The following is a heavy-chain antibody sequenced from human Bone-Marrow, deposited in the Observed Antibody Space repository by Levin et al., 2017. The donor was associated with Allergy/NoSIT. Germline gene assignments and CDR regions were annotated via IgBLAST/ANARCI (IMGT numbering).Heavy chain of an antibody. D-gene: IGHD2-2*01. CDR2: INSDVSSI. CDR3: ARGYCTGTNCPGDNIFGDV. Sequence: PGGSLRLSCVASGFTFSSYWMHWVRQVPGKGLVWVSRINSDVSSISYADSVKGRFTISRDDAKNTLYLQMNSLRAEDTAVYYCARGYCTGTNCPGDNIFGDVWGKGTTVTVSS. J-gene: IGHJ6*04. CDR1: GFTFSSYW. V-gene: IGHV3-74*01.